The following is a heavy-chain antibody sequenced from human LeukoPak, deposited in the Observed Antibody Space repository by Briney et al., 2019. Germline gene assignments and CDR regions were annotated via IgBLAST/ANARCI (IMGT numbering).Heavy chain of an antibody. Sequence: PGGSLRLSCAASGFTFSSYGMHWVRQAPGKGLEWVAFIRYDGSNKYYADSVKGRFTISRDNSKNTLYLQMNSLRAEDTAVYYCANLPGRMVRGLVDIWGQGTMVTVSS. J-gene: IGHJ3*02. CDR2: IRYDGSNK. CDR1: GFTFSSYG. V-gene: IGHV3-30*02. D-gene: IGHD3-10*01. CDR3: ANLPGRMVRGLVDI.